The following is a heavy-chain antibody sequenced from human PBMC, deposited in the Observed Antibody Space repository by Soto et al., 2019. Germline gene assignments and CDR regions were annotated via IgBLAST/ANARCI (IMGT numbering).Heavy chain of an antibody. D-gene: IGHD1-26*01. Sequence: SETLSLTCAVSGGSISSSNWWSWVRQPPGKGLEWIGEIYHSGSTNYNPSLKSRVTISVDKSKNQFSLKLSSVTAADTAVYYWARPTSGSYYPGAIDYWGQGTLVTVSS. CDR3: ARPTSGSYYPGAIDY. J-gene: IGHJ4*02. CDR1: GGSISSSNW. CDR2: IYHSGST. V-gene: IGHV4-4*02.